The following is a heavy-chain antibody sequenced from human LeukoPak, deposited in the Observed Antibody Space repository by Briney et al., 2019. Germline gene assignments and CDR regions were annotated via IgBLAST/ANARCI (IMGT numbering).Heavy chain of an antibody. CDR2: IYTSGST. D-gene: IGHD3-10*01. V-gene: IGHV4-38-2*02. J-gene: IGHJ4*02. Sequence: SETLSLTCTVSGYSISSGYYWGWIRQPPGKGLEWIGRIYTSGSTNYNPSLKSRVTMSVDTSKNQFSLKLSSVTAADTAVYYCAGEYYYGSGSSIAYWGQGTLVTVSS. CDR1: GYSISSGYY. CDR3: AGEYYYGSGSSIAY.